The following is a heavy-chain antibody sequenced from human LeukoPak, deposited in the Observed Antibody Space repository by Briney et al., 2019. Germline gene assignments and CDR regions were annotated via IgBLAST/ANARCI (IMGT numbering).Heavy chain of an antibody. Sequence: GGSLRLSCAASGFTFGDYYMDWIRQAPGKGLEWISYIGSSGSTIYYTDSVKGRFTISRDNAKNSLYLQMNSLRAEDTAVHYCARVGSGXXXXXGSCXXAFDIWGQGTMVTVS. CDR1: GFTFGDYY. CDR3: ARVGSGXXXXXGSCXXAFDI. CDR2: IGSSGSTI. D-gene: IGHD2-15*01. J-gene: IGHJ3*02. V-gene: IGHV3-11*01.